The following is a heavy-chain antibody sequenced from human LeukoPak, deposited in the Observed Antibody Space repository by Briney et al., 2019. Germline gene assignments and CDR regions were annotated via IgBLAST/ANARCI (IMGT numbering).Heavy chain of an antibody. Sequence: GGSLRLSCAASGFTFSSYGMHWVRQAPGKGLEWVAVISYDGSNKYYADSVKGRFTISRDNSKNTLYLQMNSLRAEDTAVYYCAKVGYGSGSYYMETFDYWGQGTLVTVSS. CDR3: AKVGYGSGSYYMETFDY. V-gene: IGHV3-30*18. CDR1: GFTFSSYG. J-gene: IGHJ4*02. CDR2: ISYDGSNK. D-gene: IGHD3-10*01.